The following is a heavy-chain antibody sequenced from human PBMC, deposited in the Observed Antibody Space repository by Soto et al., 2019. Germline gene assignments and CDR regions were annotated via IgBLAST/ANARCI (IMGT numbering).Heavy chain of an antibody. CDR2: FDPEDGET. D-gene: IGHD1-7*01. V-gene: IGHV1-24*01. CDR1: GYTLTEFS. Sequence: ASVKVSCKVSGYTLTEFSMHLLRLAPGKGLEWMGGFDPEDGETIYAQKFQGRVTMTEDTSTDTAYMELSSLRSEDTAVYYCATAGVTGTTQGYYYYYGMDVWGQGTTVTVSS. CDR3: ATAGVTGTTQGYYYYYGMDV. J-gene: IGHJ6*02.